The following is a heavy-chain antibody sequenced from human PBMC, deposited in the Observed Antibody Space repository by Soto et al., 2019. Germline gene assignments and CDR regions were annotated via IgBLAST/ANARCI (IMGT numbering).Heavy chain of an antibody. CDR3: GKDVSPVGHCSGGGCYSDY. Sequence: EVQLLESGGGLAQPGGSLRLSCAASGFTFSSYAMTWVRQAPGKGLEWVSVISGDGGTTFYADSVKGRFTISRDNSKNTVYLQMNSLRAEDTAVYYCGKDVSPVGHCSGGGCYSDYWGQGTLVTVSS. CDR2: ISGDGGTT. V-gene: IGHV3-23*01. J-gene: IGHJ4*02. D-gene: IGHD2-15*01. CDR1: GFTFSSYA.